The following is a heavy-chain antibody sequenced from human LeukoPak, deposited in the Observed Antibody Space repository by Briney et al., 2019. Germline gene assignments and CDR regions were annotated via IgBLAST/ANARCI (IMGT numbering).Heavy chain of an antibody. D-gene: IGHD4-17*01. J-gene: IGHJ6*02. CDR3: AKRQRPVKVYYGMDV. CDR1: GFSISSNG. CDR2: INESPPRT. Sequence: GGSLRLSCAGSGFSISSNGMSWVRQAPGKGLEWVSAINESPPRTYYADSVKGRFTISRDDSKNTLYLQMNSLIAEDTAIYYCAKRQRPVKVYYGMDVWGQGTTVTVSS. V-gene: IGHV3-23*01.